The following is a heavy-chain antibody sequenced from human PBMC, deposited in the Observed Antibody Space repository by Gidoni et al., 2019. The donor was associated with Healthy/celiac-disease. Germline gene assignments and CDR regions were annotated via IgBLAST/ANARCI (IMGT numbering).Heavy chain of an antibody. CDR1: GFTFSDYY. V-gene: IGHV3-11*01. CDR3: ARDLEQGNDYSNYGGDLYFDY. Sequence: QVQLVESGGGLVKPGGSLRLSCAASGFTFSDYYMSWIRQAPGKGLEWVSYISSSGSTIYYADSVKGRFTISRDNAKNSLYLQMNSLRAEDTAVYYCARDLEQGNDYSNYGGDLYFDYWGQGTLVTVSS. J-gene: IGHJ4*02. D-gene: IGHD4-4*01. CDR2: ISSSGSTI.